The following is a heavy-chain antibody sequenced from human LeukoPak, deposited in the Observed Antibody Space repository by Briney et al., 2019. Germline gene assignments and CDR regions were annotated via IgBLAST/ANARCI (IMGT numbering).Heavy chain of an antibody. CDR2: ISGSSGST. CDR1: GFTFSNYA. V-gene: IGHV3-23*01. D-gene: IGHD5-18*01. Sequence: GGSLRLSCAASGFTFSNYAMSWVRQAPGKGLEWVSAISGSSGSTYYADFVKGRFTISGDSSKNTLYLQMNSLRAEDTAVYYCAKVSGYSYPSYFDYWGQGTLVTVSS. J-gene: IGHJ4*02. CDR3: AKVSGYSYPSYFDY.